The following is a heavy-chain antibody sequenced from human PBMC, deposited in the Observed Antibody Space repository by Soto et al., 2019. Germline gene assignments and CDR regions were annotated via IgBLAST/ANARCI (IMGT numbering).Heavy chain of an antibody. CDR2: IDPSDSYT. J-gene: IGHJ6*02. V-gene: IGHV5-10-1*01. CDR3: ARSPHVLDSSGYDSPGYYGMDV. Sequence: PGESLKISCKGSGYSFTSYWISWVRQMPGKGLEWMGRIDPSDSYTNYSPSFQGHVTISADKSISTAYLQWSSLKASDTAMYYCARSPHVLDSSGYDSPGYYGMDVWGQGTKGTFSS. CDR1: GYSFTSYW. D-gene: IGHD3-22*01.